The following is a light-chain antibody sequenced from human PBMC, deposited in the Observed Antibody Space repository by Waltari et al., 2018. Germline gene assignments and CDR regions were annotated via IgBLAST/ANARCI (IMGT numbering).Light chain of an antibody. CDR3: CSYAGSPWV. V-gene: IGLV2-23*01. CDR1: SSAVGSYNL. Sequence: QSALTQPASVSGSPGQSITISCTGTSSAVGSYNLVSWYQQHPAKAPKLLIDEGSKRPSGVSNRFSGSKSGNTASLTISGLQAEDEADYYCCSYAGSPWVCGGGTKLSVL. J-gene: IGLJ3*02. CDR2: EGS.